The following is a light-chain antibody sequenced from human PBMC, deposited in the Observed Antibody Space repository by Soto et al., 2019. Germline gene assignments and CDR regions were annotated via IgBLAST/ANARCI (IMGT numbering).Light chain of an antibody. CDR2: AAS. Sequence: DIQLTQSPSFLSASVGDRVTITCRASQAISSYLAWFQQRPGKAPKVLIYAASTLQRGVPSRFSGSASGTEFTLTISSLQPEDFATYFCQQLNSYPWTFGQGTKVEIK. J-gene: IGKJ1*01. V-gene: IGKV1-9*01. CDR1: QAISSY. CDR3: QQLNSYPWT.